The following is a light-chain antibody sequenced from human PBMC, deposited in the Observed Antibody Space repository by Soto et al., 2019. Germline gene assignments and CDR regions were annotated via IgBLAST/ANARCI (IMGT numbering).Light chain of an antibody. V-gene: IGKV3-20*01. CDR2: ATS. Sequence: DTVMTQSPDTLAVSPGEGATLSCRASRIIGHNYLAWYQQKRGQPPRLLIYATSTRATGIPDRFSGSGSVTNFTLTISRLEPEDFAVYYCQQFGISPWTFGQGTKVDIK. CDR1: RIIGHNY. CDR3: QQFGISPWT. J-gene: IGKJ1*01.